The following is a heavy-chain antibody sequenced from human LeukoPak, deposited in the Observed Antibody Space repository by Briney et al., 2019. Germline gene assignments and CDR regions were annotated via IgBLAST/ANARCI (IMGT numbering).Heavy chain of an antibody. CDR3: ARGTNDSGYVDFVSWFDP. CDR1: GYSISSGYY. Sequence: SETLSLTCTVSGYSISSGYYWGWIRQPPGKGLEWIGSIYHSGSTYYNPSLKSRVTISVDTSKNQFSLKLSSVTAADTAVYYCARGTNDSGYVDFVSWFDPWGQGTLVTVSS. V-gene: IGHV4-38-2*02. CDR2: IYHSGST. J-gene: IGHJ5*02. D-gene: IGHD5-12*01.